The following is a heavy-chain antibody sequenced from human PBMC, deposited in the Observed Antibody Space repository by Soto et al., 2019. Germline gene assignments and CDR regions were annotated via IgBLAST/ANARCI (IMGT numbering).Heavy chain of an antibody. J-gene: IGHJ6*01. Sequence: PSETLSLTCTVSGGSISSGGYSWRLIRQSPEKGLEWLGCICPTGSTYYRPSRKSRVTISIDTSRNQFSLNLTSVTAADTAVYYCARAPPGPSPGWGLWGQGTAVTVAS. CDR3: ARAPPGPSPGWGL. CDR2: ICPTGST. V-gene: IGHV4-30-2*06. CDR1: GGSISSGGYS. D-gene: IGHD3-16*01.